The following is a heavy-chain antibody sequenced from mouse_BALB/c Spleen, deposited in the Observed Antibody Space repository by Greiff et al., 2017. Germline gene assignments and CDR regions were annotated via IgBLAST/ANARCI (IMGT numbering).Heavy chain of an antibody. CDR1: GYTFTSYW. D-gene: IGHD2-1*01. CDR3: ARGNYDYAMDY. J-gene: IGHJ4*01. CDR2: IYPGDGDT. Sequence: VQLVESGAELARPGASVKLSCKASGYTFTSYWMQWVKQRPGQGLEWIGAIYPGDGDTRYTQKFKGKATLTADKSSSTAYMQLSSLASEDSAVYYCARGNYDYAMDYWGQGTSVTVSS. V-gene: IGHV1-87*01.